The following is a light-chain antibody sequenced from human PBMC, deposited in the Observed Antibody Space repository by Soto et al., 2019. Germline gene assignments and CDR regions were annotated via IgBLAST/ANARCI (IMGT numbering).Light chain of an antibody. V-gene: IGLV2-23*02. CDR2: EVS. Sequence: QSALTQPASVSESPGQSITISCIGTSSDVGNYNFVSWYQHHPGKAPRLIISEVSNRPSGIPSRFSGSKSGNTASLTISGLRAEDEADYYCCSYTRSDTLLFGGGTKVTVL. CDR3: CSYTRSDTLL. J-gene: IGLJ2*01. CDR1: SSDVGNYNF.